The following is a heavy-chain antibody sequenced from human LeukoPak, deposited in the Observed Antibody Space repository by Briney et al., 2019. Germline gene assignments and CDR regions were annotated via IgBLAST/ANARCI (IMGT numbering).Heavy chain of an antibody. CDR3: ARDLSSGWHEGMDV. CDR2: ISYDGSNK. J-gene: IGHJ6*02. D-gene: IGHD6-19*01. V-gene: IGHV3-30*03. CDR1: GFTFSSYG. Sequence: GGSLRLSCAASGFTFSSYGMHWVRQAPGKGLEWVAVISYDGSNKYYADSVKGRFTISRDKPKNTLYLQMNSLRAEDTAVYYCARDLSSGWHEGMDVWGQGTTATVSS.